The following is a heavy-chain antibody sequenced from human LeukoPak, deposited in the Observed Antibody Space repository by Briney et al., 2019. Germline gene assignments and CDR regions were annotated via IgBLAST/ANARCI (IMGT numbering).Heavy chain of an antibody. CDR2: ISYDGSKI. D-gene: IGHD3-3*01. J-gene: IGHJ3*01. Sequence: PAGGSLRLSCAASGFTFSSYPLHWVRQAPGKGLEWVTLISYDGSKIYYADFVKGRFTISRDNSKNTLYLQMDSLRAEDTAVYYCVRESGWGLPHAFDFWGQGTMATVSS. CDR1: GFTFSSYP. CDR3: VRESGWGLPHAFDF. V-gene: IGHV3-30-3*01.